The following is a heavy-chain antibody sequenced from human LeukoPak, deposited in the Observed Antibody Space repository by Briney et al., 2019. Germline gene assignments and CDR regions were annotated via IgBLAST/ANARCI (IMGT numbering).Heavy chain of an antibody. J-gene: IGHJ4*02. CDR2: IYSTGNT. V-gene: IGHV4-4*07. D-gene: IGHD3-10*02. Sequence: SETLSLTCTVSGGSISSYYWSWIRQPAGKGLEWIGRIYSTGNTNYNPSLKRRVTISVDTSKNQFSLKLSSVTAADTAVYYCARDLGSGSYYYFDYWGQGTLVTVSS. CDR1: GGSISSYY. CDR3: ARDLGSGSYYYFDY.